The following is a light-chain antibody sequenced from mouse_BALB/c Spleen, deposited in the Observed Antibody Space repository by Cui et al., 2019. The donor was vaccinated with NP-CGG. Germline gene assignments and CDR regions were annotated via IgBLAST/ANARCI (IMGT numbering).Light chain of an antibody. CDR1: TGAVTTSNY. V-gene: IGLV1*01. J-gene: IGLJ1*01. CDR2: GTN. CDR3: ALWYSNHWV. Sequence: QAVVPQKSAPTTSPGETVTLTCRSSTGAVTTSNYANWVQEKPDHLFTGLISGTNNRAPGVPARFSGSLIGDKAALTITGAQTEDEAIYFCALWYSNHWVFGGGTKLTVL.